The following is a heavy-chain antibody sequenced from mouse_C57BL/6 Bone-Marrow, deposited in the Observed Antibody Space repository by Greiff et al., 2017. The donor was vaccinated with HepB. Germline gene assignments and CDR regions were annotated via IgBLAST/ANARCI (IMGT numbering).Heavy chain of an antibody. CDR1: GFSLTSYG. V-gene: IGHV2-6-1*01. J-gene: IGHJ4*01. CDR3: ARHAPSYGSSLYAMDY. CDR2: IWSDGST. Sequence: VKLQESGPGLVAPSQSLSITCTVSGFSLTSYGVHWVRQPPGKGLEWLVVIWSDGSTTYNSALKSRLSISKDNSKSQVFLKMNSLQTDDTAMYYCARHAPSYGSSLYAMDYWGQGTSVTVSS. D-gene: IGHD1-1*01.